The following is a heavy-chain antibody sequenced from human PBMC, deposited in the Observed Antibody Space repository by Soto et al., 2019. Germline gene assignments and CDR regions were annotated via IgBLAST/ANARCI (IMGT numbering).Heavy chain of an antibody. CDR3: ARSARLLWFGELSESPFEG. Sequence: QLQLQESGPGLVKPSETLSLTCTVSGGSISSSSYYWGWIRQPPGKGLEWIGSIYYSGSTYYNPSLKSRVTISVDTSKNQCSLKLSSVTAADTAVYYCARSARLLWFGELSESPFEGWGQGTLVTVSS. J-gene: IGHJ4*02. D-gene: IGHD3-10*01. CDR2: IYYSGST. CDR1: GGSISSSSYY. V-gene: IGHV4-39*01.